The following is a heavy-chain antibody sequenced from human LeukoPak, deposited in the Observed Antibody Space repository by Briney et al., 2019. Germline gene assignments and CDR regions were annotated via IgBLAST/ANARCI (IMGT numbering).Heavy chain of an antibody. CDR2: INHSGST. D-gene: IGHD2-2*01. V-gene: IGHV4-34*01. Sequence: PSETLSLTCAVYGGSFSGYYWSWIRQLPGKGLEWIGEINHSGSTNYNPSLKSRVTISVDTSKNQFSLKLSSVTAADTAVYYCARGRSVVGYCSSTSCYAPGYYYYGMDVWGQGTTVTVSS. CDR1: GGSFSGYY. J-gene: IGHJ6*02. CDR3: ARGRSVVGYCSSTSCYAPGYYYYGMDV.